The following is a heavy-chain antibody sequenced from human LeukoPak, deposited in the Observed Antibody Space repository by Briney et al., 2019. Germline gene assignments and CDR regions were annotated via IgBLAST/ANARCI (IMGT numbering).Heavy chain of an antibody. Sequence: GESLKISCKASGYGFTTYWIGWVRQMPGKGLEWMGIIYPADSTAHYSPSFQGQVTISADKSISTAYLQWSSLKASDTAMYYCARSLAYSSGWYSTSYWGQGTLVTVSS. CDR3: ARSLAYSSGWYSTSY. V-gene: IGHV5-51*01. J-gene: IGHJ4*02. CDR1: GYGFTTYW. CDR2: IYPADSTA. D-gene: IGHD6-19*01.